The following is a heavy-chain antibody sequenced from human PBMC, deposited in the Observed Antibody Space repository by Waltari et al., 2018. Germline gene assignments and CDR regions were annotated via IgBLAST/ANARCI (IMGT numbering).Heavy chain of an antibody. Sequence: EVQLVESGGGLVKPGGSLRLSCAASGFTFRSYSINWVRQAPGKGLEWVSSISSSSSYIYYADSVNGRFTISRDNAKNSLYLQMNSLRAEDTAVYYCARVKGGSYYFDYWGQGTLVTVSS. V-gene: IGHV3-21*01. D-gene: IGHD1-26*01. CDR3: ARVKGGSYYFDY. CDR1: GFTFRSYS. J-gene: IGHJ4*02. CDR2: ISSSSSYI.